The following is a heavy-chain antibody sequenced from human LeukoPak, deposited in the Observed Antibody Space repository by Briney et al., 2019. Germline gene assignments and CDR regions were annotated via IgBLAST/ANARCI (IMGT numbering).Heavy chain of an antibody. V-gene: IGHV1-18*01. D-gene: IGHD2-15*01. CDR3: ARVWADIVVVVAAPHFDY. CDR1: GYTFTSYG. CDR2: ISAYNGNT. J-gene: IGHJ4*02. Sequence: ASVKVSCKASGYTFTSYGISWVRQAPGQGLEWMGWISAYNGNTNYAQKLQGRVTMTTDTSTSTAYMELRSLRSDDTAVYYCARVWADIVVVVAAPHFDYWGQGTLVTVSS.